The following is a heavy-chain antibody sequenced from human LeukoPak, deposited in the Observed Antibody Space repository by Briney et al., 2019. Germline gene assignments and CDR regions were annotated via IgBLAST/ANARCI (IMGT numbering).Heavy chain of an antibody. J-gene: IGHJ6*03. CDR2: MNPNGGNT. Sequence: ASVKVSCKASGYTFTSYDINWVRQATGQGLEWMGWMNPNGGNTGYAQKFQGRVTITRNTSISTAYMELSSLRSEDTAVYYCARVRYYYYYMDVWGKGTTVTVSS. V-gene: IGHV1-8*03. CDR1: GYTFTSYD. CDR3: ARVRYYYYYMDV.